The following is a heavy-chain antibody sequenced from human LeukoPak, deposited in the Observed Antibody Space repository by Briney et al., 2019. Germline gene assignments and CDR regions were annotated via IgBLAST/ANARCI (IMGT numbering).Heavy chain of an antibody. Sequence: GGSLRLSCAASGFTFSSYSMNWVRQAPGRGLEWVSYISSSSSTTYYADSVKGRFTISRDNSKNTLYLQMNSLRAEDTAVYYCANHYYDSSGYHHSYAFDIWGQGTMVTVSS. V-gene: IGHV3-48*01. J-gene: IGHJ3*02. CDR3: ANHYYDSSGYHHSYAFDI. D-gene: IGHD3-22*01. CDR2: ISSSSSTT. CDR1: GFTFSSYS.